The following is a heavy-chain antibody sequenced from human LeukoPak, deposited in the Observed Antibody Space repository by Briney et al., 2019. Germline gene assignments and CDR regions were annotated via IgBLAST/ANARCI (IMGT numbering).Heavy chain of an antibody. CDR3: ARDQEESYDFWSGYIVVED. V-gene: IGHV3-11*04. CDR2: ISSSGSTI. Sequence: PGGSLRLSCAASGFTFSDYYMSWIRQAPGKGLEWVSYISSSGSTIYYADSVKGRFTISRDSAKNSLYLQMNSLRAEDTAVYYCARDQEESYDFWSGYIVVEDWGQGTLVTVSS. D-gene: IGHD3-3*01. CDR1: GFTFSDYY. J-gene: IGHJ4*02.